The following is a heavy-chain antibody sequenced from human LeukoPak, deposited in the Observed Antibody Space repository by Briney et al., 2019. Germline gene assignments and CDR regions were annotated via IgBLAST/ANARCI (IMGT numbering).Heavy chain of an antibody. D-gene: IGHD2-2*01. J-gene: IGHJ4*02. Sequence: GEALKISCKGSGYSFTTYWIGWVRQMPGKGLEWMGIIYPVDSASRYSPSFQCQVTISADKSISTAYLQWTSLKASDNAMYYCARLGGGYCSATSCYCDYWGQGTLVTVSS. V-gene: IGHV5-51*01. CDR2: IYPVDSAS. CDR1: GYSFTTYW. CDR3: ARLGGGYCSATSCYCDY.